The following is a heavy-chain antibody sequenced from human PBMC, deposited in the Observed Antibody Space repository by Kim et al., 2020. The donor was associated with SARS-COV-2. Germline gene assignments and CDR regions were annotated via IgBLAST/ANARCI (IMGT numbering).Heavy chain of an antibody. J-gene: IGHJ3*02. CDR3: ARDLPNYGDYGDAFDI. Sequence: SETLSLTCTVSGGSVSSGSYYWSWIRQPPGKGLEWIGYIYYSGSTNYNPSLKSRVTISVDTSKNQFSLKLSSVTAADTAVYYCARDLPNYGDYGDAFDIWGQGTMVTVSS. D-gene: IGHD4-17*01. CDR2: IYYSGST. CDR1: GGSVSSGSYY. V-gene: IGHV4-61*01.